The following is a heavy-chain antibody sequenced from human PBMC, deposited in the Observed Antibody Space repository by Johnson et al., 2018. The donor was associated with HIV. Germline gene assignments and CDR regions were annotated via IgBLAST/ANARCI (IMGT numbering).Heavy chain of an antibody. J-gene: IGHJ3*02. CDR2: ISSSGSTI. D-gene: IGHD1-14*01. Sequence: QVQLVESGGVVVQPGGSLRLSCAASGFTFSDYYMSWIRQAPGKGLEWVSYISSSGSTIYYAASVKGRFIISRDNAKKSLYLQMNSLRAEDTAVYYCATRDPTYRPGAFDIWGQGTMVTVSS. V-gene: IGHV3-11*04. CDR3: ATRDPTYRPGAFDI. CDR1: GFTFSDYY.